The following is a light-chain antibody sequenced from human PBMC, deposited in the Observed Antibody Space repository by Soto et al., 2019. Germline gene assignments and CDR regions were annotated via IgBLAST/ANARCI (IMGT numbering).Light chain of an antibody. V-gene: IGLV1-36*01. CDR3: AAWDDSLNGWV. J-gene: IGLJ7*02. Sequence: QSVLTQPRSVSEAPRQSVTISGSGSSSNIGNNAVNWYKQLPGKAPKLLIYYDDLVPSGVSDRFSGSKSGTSASLAISGLQSEDEADYYCAAWDDSLNGWVFGGGTQLTA. CDR1: SSNIGNNA. CDR2: YDD.